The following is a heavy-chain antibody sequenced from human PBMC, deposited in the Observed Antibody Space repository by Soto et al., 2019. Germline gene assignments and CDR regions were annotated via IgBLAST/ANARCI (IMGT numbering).Heavy chain of an antibody. CDR2: IYYSGST. J-gene: IGHJ5*02. V-gene: IGHV4-39*01. CDR3: ARHETGTANWFDP. CDR1: GGSISSSSYY. D-gene: IGHD1-7*01. Sequence: QLQLQESGPGLVKPSETLSLTCTVSGGSISSSSYYWGWIRQPPGKGLEWIGSIYYSGSTYYNPSLKSRVTISVDTSKNQFSLKLSSVTAADTAVYYCARHETGTANWFDPWGQGTLVTVSS.